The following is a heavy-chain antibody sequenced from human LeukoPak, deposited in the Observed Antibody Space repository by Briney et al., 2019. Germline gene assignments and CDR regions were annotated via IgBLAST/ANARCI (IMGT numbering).Heavy chain of an antibody. CDR3: ARVSRSWYRGWFDP. V-gene: IGHV4-34*01. D-gene: IGHD6-13*01. J-gene: IGHJ5*02. CDR1: GGSFSGYY. CDR2: INRSGTT. Sequence: SETLSLTCAVYGGSFSGYYWSWIRQPPGKGLEWIGEINRSGTTNYNPSLKSRVTISVDTSKNQFSLKLSSVTAADTAVYYCARVSRSWYRGWFDPWGQGTLVTVSS.